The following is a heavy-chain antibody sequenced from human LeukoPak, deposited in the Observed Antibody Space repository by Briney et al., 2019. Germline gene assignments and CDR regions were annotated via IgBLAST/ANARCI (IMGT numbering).Heavy chain of an antibody. D-gene: IGHD6-13*01. CDR1: GFTLSSYT. CDR2: ITPDTST. CDR3: ARDKPGIAAPDV. V-gene: IGHV3-21*01. J-gene: IGHJ6*04. Sequence: KSGGSLRLSCAASGFTLSSYTLNWVRQAPGKGLEWVASITPDTSTHYTDLLKGRLNISRDNAQNSLYLQMDSLRVEDTAVYYCARDKPGIAAPDVWGKGTTVIVSS.